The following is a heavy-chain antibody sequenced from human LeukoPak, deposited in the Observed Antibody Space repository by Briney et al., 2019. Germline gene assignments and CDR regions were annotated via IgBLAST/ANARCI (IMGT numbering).Heavy chain of an antibody. J-gene: IGHJ6*03. CDR3: ARALSWTTESYYYMDV. CDR1: GYTFTSYD. V-gene: IGHV1-8*01. D-gene: IGHD3/OR15-3a*01. Sequence: RASVKVSCKASGYTFTSYDINWVRQATGQGLEWMGWMNPNSGNIGYAQKFQGRVTMTKNTSITTAYMELSSLRSEDTAVYYCARALSWTTESYYYMDVWGKGTTVTVSS. CDR2: MNPNSGNI.